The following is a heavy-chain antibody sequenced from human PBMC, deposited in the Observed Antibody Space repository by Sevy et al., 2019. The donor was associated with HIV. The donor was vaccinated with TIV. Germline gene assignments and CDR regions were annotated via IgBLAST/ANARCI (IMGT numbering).Heavy chain of an antibody. CDR3: AKGLALFGNMDV. Sequence: GGSLRLSCAASGFTFSSYGMHWVRQAPGKGLEWVAFIRYDGSNKYYVDSVKGRFTISRDNSKNTLYLQMNSLRAEDTAVYYCAKGLALFGNMDVWGQGTTVTVSS. CDR2: IRYDGSNK. CDR1: GFTFSSYG. J-gene: IGHJ6*02. V-gene: IGHV3-30*02. D-gene: IGHD3-16*01.